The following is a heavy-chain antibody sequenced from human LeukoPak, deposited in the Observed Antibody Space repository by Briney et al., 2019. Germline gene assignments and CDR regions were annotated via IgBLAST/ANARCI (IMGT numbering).Heavy chain of an antibody. Sequence: SQTLSLTCTVSGGSISSGDYYWSWIRQPPGEGLEWIGYIYYSGSTYYNPSLKSRVTISVDTSKNQFSLKLSSVTAADTAVYYCARLDVVVPAASYWGQGTLVTVSS. D-gene: IGHD2-2*01. CDR1: GGSISSGDYY. CDR3: ARLDVVVPAASY. CDR2: IYYSGST. V-gene: IGHV4-30-4*08. J-gene: IGHJ4*02.